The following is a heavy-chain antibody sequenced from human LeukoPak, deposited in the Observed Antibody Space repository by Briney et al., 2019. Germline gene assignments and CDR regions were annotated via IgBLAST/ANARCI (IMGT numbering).Heavy chain of an antibody. V-gene: IGHV4-61*08. D-gene: IGHD2-2*01. CDR2: IYYSGST. CDR1: GGSISSGGYY. CDR3: ARQRRVPAASFDY. J-gene: IGHJ4*02. Sequence: SQTLSLTCTVSGGSISSGGYYWSWIRQPPGKGLEWIGYIYYSGSTNYNPSLKSRVTISVDTSKNQFSLKLSSVTAADTAVYYCARQRRVPAASFDYWGQGTLVTVSS.